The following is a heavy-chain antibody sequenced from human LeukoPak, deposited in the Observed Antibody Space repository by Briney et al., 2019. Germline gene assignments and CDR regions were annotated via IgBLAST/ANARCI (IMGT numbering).Heavy chain of an antibody. V-gene: IGHV3-33*01. D-gene: IGHD3-16*01. Sequence: GGSLRLSCAASGFSLGSYGMHWVRQAPGKGLEWVAVIWNDGNDEYYTDSAKGRFTISRDNSKNTLYLQTSSLTVEDTAVYYCARGQGSAYKDWFDLWGQGTLVTVSS. CDR3: ARGQGSAYKDWFDL. CDR2: IWNDGNDE. CDR1: GFSLGSYG. J-gene: IGHJ5*02.